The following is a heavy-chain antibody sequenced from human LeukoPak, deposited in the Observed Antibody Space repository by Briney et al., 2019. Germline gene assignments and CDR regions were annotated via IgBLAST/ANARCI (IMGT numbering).Heavy chain of an antibody. CDR3: AKDRAYCGGDCYTFFDY. D-gene: IGHD2-21*02. Sequence: GGSLRLSCAASGFTFSSYAMSWVRQAPGKGLEWVSAISGSGGSTYYADSVKGRFTISRDNSKNAQYLQMNSLRAEDTAVYYCAKDRAYCGGDCYTFFDYWGQGTLVTVSS. V-gene: IGHV3-23*01. J-gene: IGHJ4*02. CDR2: ISGSGGST. CDR1: GFTFSSYA.